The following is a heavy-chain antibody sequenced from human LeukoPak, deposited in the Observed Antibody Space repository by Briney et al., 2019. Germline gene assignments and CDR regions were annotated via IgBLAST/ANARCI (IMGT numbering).Heavy chain of an antibody. J-gene: IGHJ4*02. CDR2: IIPIFGTA. CDR3: AKTVYCSSTSCSHHFDY. V-gene: IGHV1-69*05. D-gene: IGHD2-2*01. CDR1: GGTFSSYA. Sequence: GASVKVSCKASGGTFSSYAISWVRQGPGQGLEWMGGIIPIFGTANYAQKFQGRVTITTDESTSTAYMELSSLRSEDTAVYYCAKTVYCSSTSCSHHFDYWGQGTLVTVSS.